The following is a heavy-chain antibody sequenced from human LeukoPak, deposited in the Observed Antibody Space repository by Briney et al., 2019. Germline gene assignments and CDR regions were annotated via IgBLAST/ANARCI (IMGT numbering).Heavy chain of an antibody. Sequence: GGSLRLSCVVSGFTFSNYQMTWVRQAPGKGVEWVANIKEDGSEEYYVDSVKGRFSISRDNAHNSLYLQMSSLRAEDTAVYYCARWGVQWGPDYWGQGTLVTVSS. CDR1: GFTFSNYQ. CDR2: IKEDGSEE. CDR3: ARWGVQWGPDY. V-gene: IGHV3-7*01. J-gene: IGHJ4*02. D-gene: IGHD1-26*01.